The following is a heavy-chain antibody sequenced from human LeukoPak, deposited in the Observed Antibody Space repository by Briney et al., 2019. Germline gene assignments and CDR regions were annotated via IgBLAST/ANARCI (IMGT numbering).Heavy chain of an antibody. V-gene: IGHV3-30*18. D-gene: IGHD3-10*01. CDR2: ISYDGSNK. CDR1: GFTFSSYG. Sequence: SGGSLRLSRAASGFTFSSYGMHWVRQAPGKGLEWVAVISYDGSNKYYADSVKGRFTISRDDSKNTLYLQMNSLRAEDTAVYYCAKDLRYYGSGSSLDYWGQGTLVTVSS. CDR3: AKDLRYYGSGSSLDY. J-gene: IGHJ4*02.